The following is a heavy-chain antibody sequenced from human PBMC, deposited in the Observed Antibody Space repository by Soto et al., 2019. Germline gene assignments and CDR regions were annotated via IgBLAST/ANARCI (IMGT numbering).Heavy chain of an antibody. CDR1: GGSISSYY. V-gene: IGHV4-59*01. CDR2: IYYSGST. D-gene: IGHD3-3*01. J-gene: IGHJ4*02. Sequence: SETLSLTCTVSGGSISSYYWSWIRQPPGKGLEWIGYIYYSGSTNYNPSLKSRVTISVDTSKNQFSLKLSSVTAADTAVYYCAIVSPDFWSGYKYYFDYWGQGTLVTVSS. CDR3: AIVSPDFWSGYKYYFDY.